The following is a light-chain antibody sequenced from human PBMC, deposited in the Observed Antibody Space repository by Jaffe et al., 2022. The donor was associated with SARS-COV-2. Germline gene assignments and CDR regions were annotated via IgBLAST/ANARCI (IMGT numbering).Light chain of an antibody. CDR1: SSNIGSNT. Sequence: QSVLTQPPSASGPPGQRVTISCSGSSSNIGSNTVNWYQQLPGTAPKLLMYTNNQRPSGVPDRFSGSKSGTSASLAISGLQSEDEADYYCAAWDDSLNGVVFGGGTKLTVL. CDR3: AAWDDSLNGVV. J-gene: IGLJ2*01. V-gene: IGLV1-44*01. CDR2: TNN.